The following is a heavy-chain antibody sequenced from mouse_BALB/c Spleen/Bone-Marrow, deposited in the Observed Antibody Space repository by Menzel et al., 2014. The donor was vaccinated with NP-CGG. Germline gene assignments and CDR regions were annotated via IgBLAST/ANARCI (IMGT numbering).Heavy chain of an antibody. V-gene: IGHV14-4*02. CDR3: NADPIT. Sequence: EVQLQQSGAELVRSGASVKLSCTASDFNIKDYYMNRVKQRPEQGLEWSGWMDPENGDTEYAPKFQGKATMTADTSSNTAYLQLSSLTSEDTGVYYCNADPITWGQGTTLTVSS. CDR1: DFNIKDYY. CDR2: MDPENGDT. J-gene: IGHJ2*01.